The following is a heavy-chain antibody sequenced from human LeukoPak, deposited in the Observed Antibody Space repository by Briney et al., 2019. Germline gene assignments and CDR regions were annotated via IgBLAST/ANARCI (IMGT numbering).Heavy chain of an antibody. V-gene: IGHV3-30*02. J-gene: IGHJ6*03. CDR1: GFTFSSYG. D-gene: IGHD1-26*01. Sequence: GGSLRLSCAASGFTFSSYGMHWVRQAPGKGLEWVAFIRYDGSNKYCADSVKGRFTISRDNSKNTLYLQMNSLRAEDTAVYYCAKDQRGRQARYYYMDVWGKGTTVTVSS. CDR2: IRYDGSNK. CDR3: AKDQRGRQARYYYMDV.